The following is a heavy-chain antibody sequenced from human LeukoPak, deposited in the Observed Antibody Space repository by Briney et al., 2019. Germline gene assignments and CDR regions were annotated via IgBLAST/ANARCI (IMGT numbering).Heavy chain of an antibody. D-gene: IGHD3-9*01. V-gene: IGHV1-2*02. CDR3: ARGHYDILTGYYFVDY. CDR2: INPNSGGT. CDR1: GYTFTGYY. J-gene: IGHJ4*02. Sequence: ASVKVSCKASGYTFTGYYIHWVRQAPGQGLEWMGWINPNSGGTDYAQKFQGRVTMTRDTSISTGYMELSRLRFDDTAVYYCARGHYDILTGYYFVDYWGQGTLVTVSS.